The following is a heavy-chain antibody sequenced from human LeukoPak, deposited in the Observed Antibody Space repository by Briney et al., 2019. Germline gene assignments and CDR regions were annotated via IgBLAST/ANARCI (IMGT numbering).Heavy chain of an antibody. CDR1: GGSISSGDYY. CDR3: ARAGYCSSPTCPDAFDI. J-gene: IGHJ3*02. V-gene: IGHV4-31*03. D-gene: IGHD2-2*01. Sequence: SQTLSLTCTVSGGSISSGDYYWSWIRQPPGKGLEWIGYIYYSGSTYYNPSLKSRVTISVDTSKNQFSLKLSSVTAADTAVYYCARAGYCSSPTCPDAFDIWGQGTKVTVSS. CDR2: IYYSGST.